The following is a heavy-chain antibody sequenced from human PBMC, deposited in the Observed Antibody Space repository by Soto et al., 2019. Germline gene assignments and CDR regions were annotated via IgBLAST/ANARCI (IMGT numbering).Heavy chain of an antibody. CDR1: GFTFSSYA. J-gene: IGHJ4*02. Sequence: GGSLRLSCAASGFTFSSYAMSWVRQAPGKGLEWVSSISGSGDSTYYADSVKGRFSISRDNSKHTLSLQMNSLRADDTAVYYCVKLDYDFWSGYPSLFDYWGQGTLVTVSS. V-gene: IGHV3-23*01. CDR2: ISGSGDST. CDR3: VKLDYDFWSGYPSLFDY. D-gene: IGHD3-3*01.